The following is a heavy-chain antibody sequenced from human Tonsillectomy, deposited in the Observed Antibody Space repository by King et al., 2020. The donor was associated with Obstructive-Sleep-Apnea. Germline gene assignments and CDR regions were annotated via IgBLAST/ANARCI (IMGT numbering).Heavy chain of an antibody. Sequence: VQLVESGAEVKKPGASVKVSCKASGYTFTSYGISWVRQAPGQGLEWMGWISAYNGNTNYAQKLQGRVTMTTDTSTSTAYMELRSLRSDDTAVYYCVRYCSSGSCYGHNWFDPWGQGTLVTVSS. V-gene: IGHV1-18*04. J-gene: IGHJ5*02. CDR2: ISAYNGNT. CDR1: GYTFTSYG. D-gene: IGHD2-15*01. CDR3: VRYCSSGSCYGHNWFDP.